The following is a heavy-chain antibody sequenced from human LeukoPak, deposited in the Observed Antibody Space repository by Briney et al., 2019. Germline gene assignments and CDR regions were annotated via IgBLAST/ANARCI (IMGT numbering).Heavy chain of an antibody. CDR1: GYSISSGHY. D-gene: IGHD6-13*01. Sequence: SETLSLTCAVSGYSISSGHYWGWIRQPPGKGLEWIGSIYHSGSTYYNPSLKSRVTISVDTSKNQFSLKLSSVTAADTAVYYCARELAAGPYYFDYWGQGTLVTVSS. J-gene: IGHJ4*02. V-gene: IGHV4-38-2*02. CDR3: ARELAAGPYYFDY. CDR2: IYHSGST.